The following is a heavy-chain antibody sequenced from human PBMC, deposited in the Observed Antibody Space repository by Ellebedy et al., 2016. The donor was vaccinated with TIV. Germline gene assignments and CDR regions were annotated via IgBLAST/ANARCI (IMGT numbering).Heavy chain of an antibody. Sequence: GGSLRLSXAASGFTFSSYGMHWVRQAPGKGLEWVAVIWYDGSNKYYADSVKGRFTISRDNSKNTLYLQMNSLRAEDTALYHCARDYYDSSGYPGGMDVWGQGTTVTVSS. CDR2: IWYDGSNK. J-gene: IGHJ6*02. CDR3: ARDYYDSSGYPGGMDV. CDR1: GFTFSSYG. V-gene: IGHV3-33*01. D-gene: IGHD3-22*01.